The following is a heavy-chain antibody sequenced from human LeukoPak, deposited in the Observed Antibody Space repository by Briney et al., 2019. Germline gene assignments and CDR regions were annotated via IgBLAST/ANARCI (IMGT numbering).Heavy chain of an antibody. CDR1: GFTFSTHW. Sequence: GGSLRLSCVASGFTFSTHWMNWVRQAPGKGLEWMANIRQDGSDKFYADSLKGRFTISRDNAKNSVFLQMSSLRAEDTAVYYCARGRFTDNGVFDYWGRGTLVIVSS. CDR3: ARGRFTDNGVFDY. CDR2: IRQDGSDK. J-gene: IGHJ4*02. V-gene: IGHV3-7*01. D-gene: IGHD1-14*01.